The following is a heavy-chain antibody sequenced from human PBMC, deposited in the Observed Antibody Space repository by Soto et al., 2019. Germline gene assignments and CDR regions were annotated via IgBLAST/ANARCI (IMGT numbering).Heavy chain of an antibody. CDR2: VYYSGST. Sequence: SETLSLTCTVSGGSVSSSSYYWGWVRQPPGKGLEWIGNVYYSGSTYYNPSLKSRVTISVDTSKNQFSLKLSSVTAADTAVYYCAREALVVPAARAYYYYMDVWGKGTTVTVSS. CDR3: AREALVVPAARAYYYYMDV. V-gene: IGHV4-39*07. CDR1: GGSVSSSSYY. D-gene: IGHD2-2*01. J-gene: IGHJ6*03.